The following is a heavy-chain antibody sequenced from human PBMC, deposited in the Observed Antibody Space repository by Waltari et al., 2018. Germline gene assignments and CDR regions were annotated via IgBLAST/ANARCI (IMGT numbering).Heavy chain of an antibody. D-gene: IGHD1-20*01. CDR2: IYHSGST. CDR1: GYSISSGYY. CDR3: ASQSRPYNWNDYYYYGMDV. Sequence: QVQLQESGPGLVKPSETLSLTCAVSGYSISSGYYWGWIRQPPGKGLEWIGSIYHSGSTYYNPALKSRVTISVDTSKNQFSLKLSSVTAADTAVYYCASQSRPYNWNDYYYYGMDVWGQGTTVTVSS. J-gene: IGHJ6*02. V-gene: IGHV4-38-2*01.